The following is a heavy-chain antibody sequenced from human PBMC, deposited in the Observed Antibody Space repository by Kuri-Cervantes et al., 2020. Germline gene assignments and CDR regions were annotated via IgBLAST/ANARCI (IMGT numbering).Heavy chain of an antibody. CDR2: ISYDGSNK. J-gene: IGHJ4*02. D-gene: IGHD6-13*01. V-gene: IGHV3-30*18. CDR3: AKDLGPYSSSTVFDY. CDR1: GFTFSSYG. Sequence: LSLTCAASGFTFSSYGMHWVRQAPGKGLEWVAVISYDGSNKYYADSVKGRFTISRDNSKNTLYLQMNSLRAEDTAVFYCAKDLGPYSSSTVFDYWGQGTLVTVSS.